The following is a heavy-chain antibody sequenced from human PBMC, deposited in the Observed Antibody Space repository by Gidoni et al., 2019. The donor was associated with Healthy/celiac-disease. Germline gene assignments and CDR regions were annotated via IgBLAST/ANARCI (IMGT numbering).Heavy chain of an antibody. V-gene: IGHV4-34*01. D-gene: IGHD3-10*01. J-gene: IGHJ6*02. CDR2: INHRGST. Sequence: QVQLQQWGAGLLKPSETLSLTCAVYGGSFSGYSWRWIRQPPGKGLEWIGEINHRGSTNYNPALKSRVTISVDTSKNQFSRKMSSVTAADTAVYYCARGKVPLPDYYGSGSTYYYYGMDVWGQGTTVTVSS. CDR1: GGSFSGYS. CDR3: ARGKVPLPDYYGSGSTYYYYGMDV.